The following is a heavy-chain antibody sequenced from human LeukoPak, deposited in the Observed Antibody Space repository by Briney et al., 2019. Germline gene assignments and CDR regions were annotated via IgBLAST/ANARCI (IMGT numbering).Heavy chain of an antibody. D-gene: IGHD6-13*01. V-gene: IGHV1-2*02. CDR3: ARDGGHSSSWQYYFDY. CDR1: GGTFSSYA. J-gene: IGHJ4*02. CDR2: INPNSGGT. Sequence: ASVKVSCKASGGTFSSYAISWVRQAPGQGLEWMGWINPNSGGTNYAQKFQGRVTMTRDTSISTAYMELSRLRSDDTAVYYCARDGGHSSSWQYYFDYWGQGTLVTVSS.